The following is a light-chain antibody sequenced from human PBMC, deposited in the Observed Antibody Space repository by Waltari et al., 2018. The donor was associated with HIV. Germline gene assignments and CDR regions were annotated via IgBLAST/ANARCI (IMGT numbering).Light chain of an antibody. CDR1: QSVSSY. J-gene: IGKJ3*01. CDR2: DAS. V-gene: IGKV3-11*01. CDR3: QQRNSWPPDVT. Sequence: EIVLTQSPAILSSPPGERVTLSCRASQSVSSYLAWYQQKPGQAPRLLMYDASNRATGIPARFSGSGSGKDFTLTISSLEPEDFAVYYCQQRNSWPPDVTFGPGTKVDIK.